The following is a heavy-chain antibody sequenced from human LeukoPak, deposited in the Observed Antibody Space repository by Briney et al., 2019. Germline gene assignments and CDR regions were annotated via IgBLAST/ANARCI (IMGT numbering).Heavy chain of an antibody. D-gene: IGHD1-26*01. CDR1: GGSISSYY. CDR3: AKSGGYGLIDY. J-gene: IGHJ4*02. V-gene: IGHV4-59*04. CDR2: IYSSGST. Sequence: SETLSLTCTVSGGSISSYYWSWIRQPPGKGLEWIGSIYSSGSTYYNASLQSRVTISIETSKNQISLRLNSVTAADTAMYCCAKSGGYGLIDYWGQGTLVTVSS.